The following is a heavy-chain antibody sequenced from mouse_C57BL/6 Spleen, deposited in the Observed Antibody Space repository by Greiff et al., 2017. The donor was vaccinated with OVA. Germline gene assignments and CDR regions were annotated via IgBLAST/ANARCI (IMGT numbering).Heavy chain of an antibody. CDR3: AREDYEAMDY. Sequence: VQLQQSGAELVRPGTSVKVSCKASGYAFTNYLIEWVKQRPGQGLEWIGVINPGSGGTNYNEKFKGKATLTADKSSSTAYMQLSSLTSEDSAVYFCAREDYEAMDYWGQGTSVTVSS. J-gene: IGHJ4*01. V-gene: IGHV1-54*01. CDR1: GYAFTNYL. CDR2: INPGSGGT.